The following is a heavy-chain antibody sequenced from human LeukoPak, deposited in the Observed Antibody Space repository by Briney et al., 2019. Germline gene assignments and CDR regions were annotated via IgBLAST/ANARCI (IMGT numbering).Heavy chain of an antibody. J-gene: IGHJ3*02. D-gene: IGHD3-10*01. V-gene: IGHV3-30*02. Sequence: GGSLRLSCAASGFTFSNYGMHWVRQAPGKGLEWVAFIRYDGNNKYYADSVKGRFTISRDNSKNTLYLQMNSLRAEDTAVYYCAKDVSLLWFGELSNAFDIWGQGTMVTVSS. CDR1: GFTFSNYG. CDR2: IRYDGNNK. CDR3: AKDVSLLWFGELSNAFDI.